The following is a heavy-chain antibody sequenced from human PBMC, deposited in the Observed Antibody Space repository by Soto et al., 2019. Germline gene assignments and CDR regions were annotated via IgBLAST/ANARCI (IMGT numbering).Heavy chain of an antibody. Sequence: SETLSLTCTVSGGSITGSNYYWGWVRQPPGKGLESIGTMYYTGSTYYNPSLKSRVTISIDTSKNQFSLNLSSVAAADTAIYYCARVQWLALDYWGQGTLVTVSS. CDR2: MYYTGST. CDR3: ARVQWLALDY. V-gene: IGHV4-39*01. J-gene: IGHJ4*02. CDR1: GGSITGSNYY. D-gene: IGHD6-19*01.